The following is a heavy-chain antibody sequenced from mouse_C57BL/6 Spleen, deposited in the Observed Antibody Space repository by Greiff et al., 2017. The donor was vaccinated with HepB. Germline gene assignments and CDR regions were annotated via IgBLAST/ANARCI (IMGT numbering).Heavy chain of an antibody. D-gene: IGHD1-1*01. CDR2: INPSSGYT. CDR3: ARYYYGSSYWFAY. J-gene: IGHJ3*01. Sequence: QVQLKQSGAELARPGASVKMSCKASGYTFTSYTMHWVKQRPGQGLEWIGYINPSSGYTKYNQKFKDKATLTADKSSSTAYMQLSSLTSEDSAVYYCARYYYGSSYWFAYWGQGTLVTVSA. V-gene: IGHV1-4*01. CDR1: GYTFTSYT.